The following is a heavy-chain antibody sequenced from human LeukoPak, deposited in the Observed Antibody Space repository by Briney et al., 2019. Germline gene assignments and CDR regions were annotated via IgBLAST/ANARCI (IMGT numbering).Heavy chain of an antibody. CDR1: GFTFSSYA. J-gene: IGHJ3*02. CDR3: ARDHRRYYDSSGYSPRDAFDI. Sequence: GGSLRLSCAASGFTFSSYAMSWVRQAPGKGLEWVSSISSSSSYIYYADSVKGRFTISRDNAKNSLYLQMNSLRAEDTAVYYCARDHRRYYDSSGYSPRDAFDIWGQGTMVTVSS. V-gene: IGHV3-21*01. CDR2: ISSSSSYI. D-gene: IGHD3-22*01.